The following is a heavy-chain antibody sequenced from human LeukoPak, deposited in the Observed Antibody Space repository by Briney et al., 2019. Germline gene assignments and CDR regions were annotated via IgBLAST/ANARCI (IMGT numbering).Heavy chain of an antibody. J-gene: IGHJ4*02. CDR3: ARVGGSLFDY. CDR2: IYYSTST. Sequence: SETLSLTCTVSGGSISSSSYYWGWNPQPQGKGLEWIGSIYYSTSTYYNPSLNSRVTISVDTSKNQFSLKLSSVTAADTAVYYCARVGGSLFDYWGQGTLVTVSS. D-gene: IGHD3-16*01. V-gene: IGHV4-39*07. CDR1: GGSISSSSYY.